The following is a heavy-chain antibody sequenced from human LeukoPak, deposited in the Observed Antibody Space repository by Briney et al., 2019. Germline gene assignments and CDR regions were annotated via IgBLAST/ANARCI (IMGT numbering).Heavy chain of an antibody. CDR2: IYYSGTT. D-gene: IGHD3-9*01. Sequence: PSETLSLTCSVSGGSISSSSYYWGWIRQPPGKGLEWIGSIYYSGTTYFNPSLKSRVTISVDTSKNQFSLKLRSVTAADTAVYYCARSGYFDWLFDYWGQGTLVTVSS. V-gene: IGHV4-39*07. J-gene: IGHJ4*02. CDR3: ARSGYFDWLFDY. CDR1: GGSISSSSYY.